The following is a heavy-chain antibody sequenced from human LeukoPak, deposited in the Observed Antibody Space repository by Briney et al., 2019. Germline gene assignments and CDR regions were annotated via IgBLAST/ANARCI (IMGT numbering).Heavy chain of an antibody. CDR2: ISSSSSYI. CDR1: GFTFSSYS. Sequence: GGSLRLSCAASGFTFSSYSMNWVRQAPGKGLEWVSSISSSSSYIYYADSVKGRFTISRDNSKNTLYLQMNSLRAEDTAVYYCARDSAGSFSSHWFDPWGQGTLVTVSS. D-gene: IGHD3-10*01. V-gene: IGHV3-21*01. J-gene: IGHJ5*02. CDR3: ARDSAGSFSSHWFDP.